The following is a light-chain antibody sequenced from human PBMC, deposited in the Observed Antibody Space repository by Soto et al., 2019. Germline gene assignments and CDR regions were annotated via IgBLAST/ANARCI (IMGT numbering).Light chain of an antibody. J-gene: IGLJ1*01. CDR2: EVT. CDR1: SSDVGGYDY. V-gene: IGLV2-14*01. CDR3: SSHTSGSTRV. Sequence: QSVLTQPASVSGSPGQSIAISCTGTSSDVGGYDYVSWYQQQPDKAPKLMISEVTKRPSGVSNRFSGSKSGNTASLTISGLQAEDEADYYCSSHTSGSTRVFGTGTKVTVL.